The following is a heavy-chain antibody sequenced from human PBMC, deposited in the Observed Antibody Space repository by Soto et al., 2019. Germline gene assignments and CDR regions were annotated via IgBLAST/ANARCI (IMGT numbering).Heavy chain of an antibody. CDR3: ARGRLRVITQTSPFDY. CDR2: IWYDGSNK. Sequence: QVQLVESGGGVVQPGRSLRLSCAASGFTFSSYGMHWVRQAPGKGLEGVAVIWYDGSNKYYADSVKGRFTISRDNSKNTLSLQMNRMRAEDTAVYYCARGRLRVITQTSPFDYWGQGTLVTVSS. J-gene: IGHJ4*02. CDR1: GFTFSSYG. D-gene: IGHD3-16*01. V-gene: IGHV3-33*01.